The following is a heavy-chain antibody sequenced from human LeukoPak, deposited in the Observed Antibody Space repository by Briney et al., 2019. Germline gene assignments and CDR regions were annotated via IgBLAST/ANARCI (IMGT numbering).Heavy chain of an antibody. CDR1: GGSISSGGYS. CDR3: AREAIEKGFDY. J-gene: IGHJ4*02. Sequence: SETLSLTCAVSGGSISSGGYSWSWIRQPPGKGLEWIGYIYHSGSTYYNPSLKSRVTISVDRSKNQSSLKLSSVTAADTAVYYCAREAIEKGFDYWGQGTLVTVSS. V-gene: IGHV4-30-2*01. CDR2: IYHSGST.